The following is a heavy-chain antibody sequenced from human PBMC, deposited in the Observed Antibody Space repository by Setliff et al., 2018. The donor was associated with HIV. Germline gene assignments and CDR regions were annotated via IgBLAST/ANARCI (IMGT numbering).Heavy chain of an antibody. CDR3: ARVFLEWLLYRPDYVMDV. V-gene: IGHV3-66*01. Sequence: GGSLRLSCAVSGFSVSNKYMTWVRQAPGKGLEWVSIIYSDDYTYYADSIKGRFTISRDSSKNTLYLQMTSLRAEDTAVYYCARVFLEWLLYRPDYVMDVWGQGTTVTVSS. CDR1: GFSVSNKY. D-gene: IGHD3-3*01. CDR2: IYSDDYT. J-gene: IGHJ6*02.